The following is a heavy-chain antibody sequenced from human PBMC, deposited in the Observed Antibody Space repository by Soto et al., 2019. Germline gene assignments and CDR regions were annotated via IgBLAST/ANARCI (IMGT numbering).Heavy chain of an antibody. CDR2: FGVVYLDK. V-gene: IGHV3-23*01. CDR1: GFTFSAYA. Sequence: GGSLRLSCVASGFTFSAYAIGWVRQAPLKVLQWLSVFGVVYLDKHYADSVRGRFAVSRYNSKNTVYLQIHILRSYYTAKYYYAKDATSVNGAWDPFDLWGQGTEVTVSS. J-gene: IGHJ4*03. CDR3: AKDATSVNGAWDPFDL. D-gene: IGHD2-8*01.